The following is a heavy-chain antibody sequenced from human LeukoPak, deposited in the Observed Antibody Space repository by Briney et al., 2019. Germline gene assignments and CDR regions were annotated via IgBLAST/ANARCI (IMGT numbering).Heavy chain of an antibody. D-gene: IGHD2-2*02. CDR1: GYTFTGYY. J-gene: IGHJ6*03. CDR3: ARVGVVVVPAAIYDYYYYMDV. CDR2: INPNSGGT. Sequence: ASVKVSCKASGYTFTGYYMHWVRQAPGQGLEWMGWINPNSGGTNYAQKFQGRVTMTRDTSISTAYMELSRLRSDDTAVYYCARVGVVVVPAAIYDYYYYMDVWGKGTTVTVSS. V-gene: IGHV1-2*02.